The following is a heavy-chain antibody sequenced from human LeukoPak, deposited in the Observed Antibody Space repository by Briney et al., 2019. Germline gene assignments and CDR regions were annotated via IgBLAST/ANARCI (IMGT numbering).Heavy chain of an antibody. CDR3: AKDGGPGGTTWYYYMDV. Sequence: GGSLRLSCAASGFTFSSYAMSWVRQAPGKGLEWVSAISSSGGSTYYADSVKGRFTISRDNSKNTLYLQMNSLRAEDTAVYYCAKDGGPGGTTWYYYMDVWGKGTTVTISS. CDR1: GFTFSSYA. J-gene: IGHJ6*03. CDR2: ISSSGGST. V-gene: IGHV3-23*01. D-gene: IGHD1-1*01.